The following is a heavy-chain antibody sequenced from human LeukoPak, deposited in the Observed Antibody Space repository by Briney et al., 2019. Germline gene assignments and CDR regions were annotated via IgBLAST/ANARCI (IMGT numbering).Heavy chain of an antibody. CDR2: IKSKTDGGTT. V-gene: IGHV3-15*01. D-gene: IGHD4-17*01. CDR1: GFTFSSYT. Sequence: KAGGSLRLSCAASGFTFSSYTMNWVRQAPGKGLEWVGRIKSKTDGGTTDYAAPVKGRFTISRDDSKNTLYLQMNSLKTEDTAVYYCTTDNSAATVTQGYFDYWGQGTLVTVSS. J-gene: IGHJ4*02. CDR3: TTDNSAATVTQGYFDY.